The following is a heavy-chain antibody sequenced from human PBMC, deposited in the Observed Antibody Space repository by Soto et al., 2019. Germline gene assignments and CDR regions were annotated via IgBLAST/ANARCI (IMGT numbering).Heavy chain of an antibody. D-gene: IGHD2-15*01. CDR2: IYYSGST. J-gene: IGHJ4*02. CDR1: WGNIINLC. Sequence: LSYSVAWGNIINLCGGCIRQPPGKGLEWIGYIYYSGSTNYNPSLKSRVTISVDTSKNQFSLKLSSVTAADTAVYYCARRYGGTFDYWGQGTLVTVSS. V-gene: IGHV4-59*08. CDR3: ARRYGGTFDY.